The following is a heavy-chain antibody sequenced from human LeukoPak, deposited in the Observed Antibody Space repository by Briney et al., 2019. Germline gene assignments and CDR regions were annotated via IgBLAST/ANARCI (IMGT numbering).Heavy chain of an antibody. D-gene: IGHD3-16*01. CDR2: ISSSSSYI. J-gene: IGHJ3*02. CDR1: GFTFSSYS. CDR3: ARARFGSDAFDI. V-gene: IGHV3-21*01. Sequence: PGGSLRLCCVASGFTFSSYSMNWVRQAPGKGLEWVSSISSSSSYIYYADSVKGRFTISRDNAKNSLYLQMNSLRAEDTAVYYCARARFGSDAFDIWGQGTMVTVSS.